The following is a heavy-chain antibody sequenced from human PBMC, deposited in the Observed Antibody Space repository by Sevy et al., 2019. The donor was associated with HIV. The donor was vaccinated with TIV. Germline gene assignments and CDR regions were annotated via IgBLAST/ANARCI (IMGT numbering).Heavy chain of an antibody. D-gene: IGHD3-22*01. J-gene: IGHJ6*02. V-gene: IGHV3-23*01. Sequence: GGSLRLSCAASGFTFSTYAMSWVRRAPGKGLEWVSVLSGSGGDTYYADSVKGRFTISRDNSKNTLYLQMISLRAEDTAVYYCAKDAYYYDSTGYSMSQWYYGMDVWGQGTTVTVSS. CDR2: LSGSGGDT. CDR3: AKDAYYYDSTGYSMSQWYYGMDV. CDR1: GFTFSTYA.